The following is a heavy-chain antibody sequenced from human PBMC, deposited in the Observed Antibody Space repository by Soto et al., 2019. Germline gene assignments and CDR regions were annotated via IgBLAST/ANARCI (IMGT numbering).Heavy chain of an antibody. CDR1: GGTFSSYA. CDR3: ARESRSCRCGSCYFLPVIDY. Sequence: QVQLVQSGAEVKKPGSSVKVSCKASGGTFSSYAISWVRQAPGQGLEWMGGIIPIFGTANYAQKFQGRVTITADESTSTVYMELSSLRSEDTAVYYCARESRSCRCGSCYFLPVIDYWGQGTLVTVSS. CDR2: IIPIFGTA. J-gene: IGHJ4*02. V-gene: IGHV1-69*12. D-gene: IGHD2-15*01.